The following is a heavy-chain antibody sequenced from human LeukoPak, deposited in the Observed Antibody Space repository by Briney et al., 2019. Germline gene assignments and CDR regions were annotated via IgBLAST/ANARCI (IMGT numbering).Heavy chain of an antibody. J-gene: IGHJ4*02. V-gene: IGHV3-11*01. CDR1: GFTLSDYY. CDR3: AREGHCSTTSCYTPFDY. Sequence: GGSLRLSCAASGFTLSDYYMTWIRQAPGKGLEWVSYITSSGSTIYYADSVKGRFTISRDNSKNTLYLQMNSLRAEDTAVYYCAREGHCSTTSCYTPFDYWGQGTLVTVSS. CDR2: ITSSGSTI. D-gene: IGHD2-2*02.